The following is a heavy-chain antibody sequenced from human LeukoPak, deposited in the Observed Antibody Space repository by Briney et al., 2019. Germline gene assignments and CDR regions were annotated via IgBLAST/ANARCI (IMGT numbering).Heavy chain of an antibody. CDR2: IYYSGST. CDR3: ARSVTMIVVGSYFDY. D-gene: IGHD3-22*01. Sequence: SETLSLTCTVSGGSISSYFWSWIRQPPGKGLEWIGYIYYSGSTNYNPSLKSRVTISVDTSKNQFSLKLSSVTAADTAVYYCARSVTMIVVGSYFDYWGQGTLVTVSS. V-gene: IGHV4-59*12. J-gene: IGHJ4*02. CDR1: GGSISSYF.